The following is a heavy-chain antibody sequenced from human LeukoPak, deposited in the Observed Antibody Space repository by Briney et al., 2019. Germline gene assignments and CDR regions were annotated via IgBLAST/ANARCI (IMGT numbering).Heavy chain of an antibody. CDR2: VSSDGSID. D-gene: IGHD1-7*01. V-gene: IGHV3-30*03. CDR3: AREGMGTTFSAWFEP. CDR1: GFTFSNYG. J-gene: IGHJ5*02. Sequence: PGGSLRLSCAASGFTFSNYGMHWVRQAPGKGLEWVAVVSSDGSIDYYADSLRGRFTVSRDNSKSTMLLQFSTLRPEDTAVYYCAREGMGTTFSAWFEPWGQGTLVTVSS.